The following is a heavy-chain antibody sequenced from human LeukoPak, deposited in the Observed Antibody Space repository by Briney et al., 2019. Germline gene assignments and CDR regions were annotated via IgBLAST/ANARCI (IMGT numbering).Heavy chain of an antibody. D-gene: IGHD3-16*01. CDR2: INPSGGST. J-gene: IGHJ3*02. Sequence: ASVKVSCKASGYTFTSYYMHWVRQAPGQGLEWMGIINPSGGSTSYAQKFQGRVTMTRDTSTSAVYMELSSLRSEDTAVYYCARASLGIAPFDIWGQGTMVTVSS. V-gene: IGHV1-46*01. CDR1: GYTFTSYY. CDR3: ARASLGIAPFDI.